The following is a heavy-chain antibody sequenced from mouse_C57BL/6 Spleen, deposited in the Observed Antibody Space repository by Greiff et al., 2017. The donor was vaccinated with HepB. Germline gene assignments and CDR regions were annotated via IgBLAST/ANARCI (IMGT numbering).Heavy chain of an antibody. CDR2: IYPGDGDT. CDR1: GYAFSSSW. D-gene: IGHD3-3*01. V-gene: IGHV1-82*01. Sequence: VQLQQSGPELVKPGASVKISCKASGYAFSSSWMNWVKQRPGKGLEWIGRIYPGDGDTNYNGKFKGKATLTADKSSSTAYMQLSSLTSEDSAVYFCAREGWDASFAYWGQGTLVTVSA. CDR3: AREGWDASFAY. J-gene: IGHJ3*01.